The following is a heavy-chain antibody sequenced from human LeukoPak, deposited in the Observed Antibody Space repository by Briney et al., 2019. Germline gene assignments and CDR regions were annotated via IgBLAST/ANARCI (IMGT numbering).Heavy chain of an antibody. J-gene: IGHJ4*02. D-gene: IGHD3-22*01. CDR2: IIPILGIA. CDR3: ARGHPDYDSSGYLGY. Sequence: SVKVSCKASGGTFSSYTISWVRQAPGQGLEWMGRIIPILGIANYAQKFQGRVTITADKSTSTAYMELSSLRSEDTAVYYCARGHPDYDSSGYLGYWGQGTLVTVSS. CDR1: GGTFSSYT. V-gene: IGHV1-69*02.